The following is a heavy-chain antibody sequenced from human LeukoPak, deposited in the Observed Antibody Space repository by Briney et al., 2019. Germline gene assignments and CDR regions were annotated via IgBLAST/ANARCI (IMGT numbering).Heavy chain of an antibody. CDR3: ARDSPYSDYHRGLDP. D-gene: IGHD5-12*01. Sequence: PSQTLSLTCTVSGVSISSGDYYWSWVRQPPGKGLEWIGYVYYSGSTYYTPSLESRTTLSADTSNNQFSLRLSSVTAADTGVYYCARDSPYSDYHRGLDPWGQGALVTVSS. J-gene: IGHJ5*02. CDR1: GVSISSGDYY. CDR2: VYYSGST. V-gene: IGHV4-30-4*01.